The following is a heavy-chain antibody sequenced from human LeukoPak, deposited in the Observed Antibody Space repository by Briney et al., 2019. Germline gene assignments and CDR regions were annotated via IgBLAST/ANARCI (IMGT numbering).Heavy chain of an antibody. CDR1: GGSISSGSYY. D-gene: IGHD3-10*01. V-gene: IGHV4-39*02. CDR3: ARDVRPFDY. J-gene: IGHJ4*02. Sequence: SETLSLTCTVSGGSISSGSYYWSWIRQPAGKGLEWIGSIYYSGSTYYNPSLKSRVTISVDTSKNQFSLKLSSVTAADTAVYYCARDVRPFDYWGQGTLVTVSS. CDR2: IYYSGST.